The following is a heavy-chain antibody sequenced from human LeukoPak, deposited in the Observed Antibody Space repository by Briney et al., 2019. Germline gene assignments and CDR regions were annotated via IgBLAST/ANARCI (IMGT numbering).Heavy chain of an antibody. CDR3: AKGQETESRLDS. Sequence: GGSLRLSCAASGFIFDDYGMSWVRQAPGKGLEWVSGINWNGGNTGYADSVKGRFTISSDKSKNILFLQMNSLRAEDTALYYCAKGQETESRLDSWGQGTLVTVSS. CDR1: GFIFDDYG. J-gene: IGHJ4*02. CDR2: INWNGGNT. V-gene: IGHV3-20*04. D-gene: IGHD1-1*01.